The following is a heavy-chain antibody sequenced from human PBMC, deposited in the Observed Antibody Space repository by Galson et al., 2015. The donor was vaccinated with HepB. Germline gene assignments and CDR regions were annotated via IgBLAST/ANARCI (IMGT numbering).Heavy chain of an antibody. CDR2: FNPNGGST. CDR3: ARVGGYYFDSSGYPNPLDY. V-gene: IGHV1-46*03. D-gene: IGHD3-22*01. Sequence: SVKVSCKASGYTFTSYYMHWVRQAPGQGLEWMGIFNPNGGSTRYAQKFQGRVTMTRDTSTRTVYMEMSSLRSEDTAVYYCARVGGYYFDSSGYPNPLDYWGQGTLITVSS. CDR1: GYTFTSYY. J-gene: IGHJ4*02.